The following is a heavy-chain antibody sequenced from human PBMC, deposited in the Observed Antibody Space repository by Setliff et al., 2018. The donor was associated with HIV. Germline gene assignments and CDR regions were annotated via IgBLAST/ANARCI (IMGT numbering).Heavy chain of an antibody. V-gene: IGHV1-3*01. D-gene: IGHD5-18*01. CDR1: GYRFTGFA. CDR2: INAGTGNT. CDR3: ARSLREYSYGSPDY. Sequence: ASVKVSCKASGYRFTGFAIHWVRQAPGQRFEWMWWINAGTGNTKYSQKSQDRVTISRDIHANTAYMELSSLRSEDTAIYYCARSLREYSYGSPDYWGPGTLVTVSS. J-gene: IGHJ4*02.